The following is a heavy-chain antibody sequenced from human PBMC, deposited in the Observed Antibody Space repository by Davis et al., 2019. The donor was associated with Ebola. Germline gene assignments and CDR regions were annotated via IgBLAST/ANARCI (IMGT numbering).Heavy chain of an antibody. Sequence: SVKVSCKASGFTFTSSAMQWVRQARGQRLEWIGWIVVGSGNTNYAQKSQERVTITRDMSTSTAYMELSSLRSEDTAVYYCAADTGYRYYYGMDVWGQGTTVTVSS. J-gene: IGHJ6*02. V-gene: IGHV1-58*02. D-gene: IGHD1-1*01. CDR3: AADTGYRYYYGMDV. CDR2: IVVGSGNT. CDR1: GFTFTSSA.